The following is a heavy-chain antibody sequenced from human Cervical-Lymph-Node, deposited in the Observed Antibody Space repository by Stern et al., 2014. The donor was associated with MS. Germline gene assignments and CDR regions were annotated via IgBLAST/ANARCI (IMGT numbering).Heavy chain of an antibody. V-gene: IGHV1-2*06. CDR1: GYVFTAYY. J-gene: IGHJ5*02. CDR2: IHPNSGVT. CDR3: ATAGPAFWFDP. D-gene: IGHD3-3*02. Sequence: QDQLVQCGAEVKKPGASVRLSCKASGYVFTAYYIHWVRQAPGQGLEWVGRIHPNSGVTDYAQKFQGSVTLSRDKSITTAYMEVNGLTSDDTAIYYCATAGPAFWFDPWGQGTLVTVSS.